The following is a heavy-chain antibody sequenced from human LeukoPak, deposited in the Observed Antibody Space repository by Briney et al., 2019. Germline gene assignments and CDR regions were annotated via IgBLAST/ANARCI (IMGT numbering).Heavy chain of an antibody. V-gene: IGHV3-49*04. CDR2: IRSKAYGGTT. Sequence: QPGRSLRLSCTASGFTFGDYAMSWVRQAPGKGLEWVGFIRSKAYGGTTEYAASVEGRFTISRDDSKSIAYLQMNSLKTEDTAVYYCTRVMDIVVVPAACFDYWGQGTLVTVSS. CDR3: TRVMDIVVVPAACFDY. D-gene: IGHD2-2*03. J-gene: IGHJ4*02. CDR1: GFTFGDYA.